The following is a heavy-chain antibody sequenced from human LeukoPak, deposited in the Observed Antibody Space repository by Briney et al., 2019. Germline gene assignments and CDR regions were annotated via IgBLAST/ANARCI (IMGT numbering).Heavy chain of an antibody. J-gene: IGHJ3*02. CDR2: IIPIFGTA. CDR3: ALVGATTVGAFDI. Sequence: KVSCKASGYTFTSYAISWVRQAPGQGLEWMGGIIPIFGTANYAQKFQGRVTITTDESTSTAYMELSSLRSEDTAVYYCALVGATTVGAFDIWGQGTMVTVSS. CDR1: GYTFTSYA. D-gene: IGHD1-26*01. V-gene: IGHV1-69*05.